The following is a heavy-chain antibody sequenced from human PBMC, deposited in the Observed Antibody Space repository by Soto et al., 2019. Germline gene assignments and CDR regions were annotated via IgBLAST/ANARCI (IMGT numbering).Heavy chain of an antibody. J-gene: IGHJ6*02. V-gene: IGHV3-48*03. CDR3: TREGVSISEAGRTFIVMDV. CDR1: GFSLSGYE. CDR2: ISGGGSTI. D-gene: IGHD1-1*01. Sequence: EEILVESGGGLVQPGGSLSRSCAASGFSLSGYELNWFRQAPGRGLEWVEYISGGGSTIYYAESVKGLFTISRDDASNLLSLQMNSLRGEDPAVYYCTREGVSISEAGRTFIVMDVWGQGAPVTVSS.